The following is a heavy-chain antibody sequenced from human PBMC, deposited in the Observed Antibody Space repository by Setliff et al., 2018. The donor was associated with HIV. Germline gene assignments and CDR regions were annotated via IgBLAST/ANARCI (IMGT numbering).Heavy chain of an antibody. CDR2: ISYDGSNE. CDR3: AKVATWTGTTYYFES. CDR1: GFTFSSYA. J-gene: IGHJ4*02. V-gene: IGHV3-33*05. Sequence: LRLSCAASGFTFSSYAMHWVRQAPGKGLEWVAVISYDGSNEYYADSVKGRFIISRDNAKNSLYLQMNSLRAEDTAVYYCAKVATWTGTTYYFESWGQGTLVTVSS. D-gene: IGHD1-1*01.